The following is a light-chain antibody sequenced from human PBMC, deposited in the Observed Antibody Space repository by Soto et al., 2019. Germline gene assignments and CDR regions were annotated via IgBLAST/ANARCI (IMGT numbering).Light chain of an antibody. V-gene: IGKV1-5*03. CDR2: KAI. CDR1: QSLNNW. Sequence: DIPMTQSPSTLSASVGDRVTITCRASQSLNNWLAWYQQRPGKAPKLLIYKAITLEDGVPSRFSGSGSGTEFTLTISGLEPDDFATYYCQQYNTFPWTFGQGTRVEIK. CDR3: QQYNTFPWT. J-gene: IGKJ1*01.